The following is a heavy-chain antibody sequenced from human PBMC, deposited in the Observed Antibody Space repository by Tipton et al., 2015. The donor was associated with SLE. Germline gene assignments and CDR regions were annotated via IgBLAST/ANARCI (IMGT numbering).Heavy chain of an antibody. Sequence: GLVKPSETLSLTCAVYGGSFSGYYWSWIRQPPGKGLEWIGEINHSGSTNYNPSLKSRVTISVDTSKNQFSLKLSSVTAADTAVYYCATRGAFGVVTFFDSWGQGTLVTVSS. CDR1: GGSFSGYY. CDR2: INHSGST. J-gene: IGHJ4*02. D-gene: IGHD3-3*01. V-gene: IGHV4-34*01. CDR3: ATRGAFGVVTFFDS.